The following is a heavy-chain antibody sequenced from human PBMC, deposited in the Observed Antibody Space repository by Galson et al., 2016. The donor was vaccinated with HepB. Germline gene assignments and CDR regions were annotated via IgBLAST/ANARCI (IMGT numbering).Heavy chain of an antibody. V-gene: IGHV3-49*04. CDR1: GFTFGDNA. CDR3: TRDNSYFFDY. J-gene: IGHJ4*02. Sequence: SLRLSCAASGFTFGDNAISWVRQAPGKGLEWVGFIRNKAFGGTPEYAASVEDRFTISRDDSKSIAYLQMNSLSAEDTAVYYCTRDNSYFFDYWGQGTPVTVSS. CDR2: IRNKAFGGTP.